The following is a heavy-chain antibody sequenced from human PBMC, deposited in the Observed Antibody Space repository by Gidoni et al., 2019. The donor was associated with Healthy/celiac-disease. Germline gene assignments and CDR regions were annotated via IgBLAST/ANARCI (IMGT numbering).Heavy chain of an antibody. Sequence: EVQLVESGGGLVKPGGSRRRSCAASGVTCSSYSMNWVRQAPGTGREWVSSISSSSIYIYYADSVKGRFTISRDNAKNSLYLQMNSLRAEDTAVYYCARVNYGGNSLSFDYWGQGTLVTVSS. CDR1: GVTCSSYS. V-gene: IGHV3-21*01. D-gene: IGHD2-21*02. CDR2: ISSSSIYI. J-gene: IGHJ4*02. CDR3: ARVNYGGNSLSFDY.